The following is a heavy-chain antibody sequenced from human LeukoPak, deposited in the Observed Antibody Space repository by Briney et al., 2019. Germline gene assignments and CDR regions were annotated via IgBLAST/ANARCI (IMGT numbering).Heavy chain of an antibody. V-gene: IGHV1-18*01. CDR1: GYTFTSYG. CDR3: ARGQDDSSGYYYSDVFDI. D-gene: IGHD3-22*01. Sequence: GASVKVSCKASGYTFTSYGISWVRQAPGQGLEWMGWVSAYNGNTNYAQKLQGRVTMTTDTSTSTAYMELRSLRSEDTAVYYCARGQDDSSGYYYSDVFDIWGQGTMVTVSS. J-gene: IGHJ3*02. CDR2: VSAYNGNT.